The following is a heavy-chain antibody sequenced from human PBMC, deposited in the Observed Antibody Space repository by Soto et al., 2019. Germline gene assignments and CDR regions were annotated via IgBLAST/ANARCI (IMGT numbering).Heavy chain of an antibody. CDR3: ARRDGYNWDWFDP. CDR1: GGTFSSYA. J-gene: IGHJ5*02. CDR2: IIPIFGTA. Sequence: SAKVSCKASGGTFSSYAISWVRQAPGQGLEWMGGIIPIFGTANYAQKFQGRVTITADESTSTAYMELSSLRSEDTAVYYCARRDGYNWDWFDPWGQGTLVTVSS. V-gene: IGHV1-69*13. D-gene: IGHD5-12*01.